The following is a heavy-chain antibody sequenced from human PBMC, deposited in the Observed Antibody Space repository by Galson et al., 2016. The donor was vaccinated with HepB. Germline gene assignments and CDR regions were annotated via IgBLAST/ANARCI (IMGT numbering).Heavy chain of an antibody. CDR1: GGSISHYY. V-gene: IGHV4-59*01. Sequence: SETLSLTCTVSGGSISHYYWSWIRQPPGKGLEWIGYIYYSGSTNYNPSLKSRVTMSVDTSKNQFSLRLNSVTAADTAVYYCARGQWDGNYSDSSGPIGAFDIWGQGTMVTVSS. CDR3: ARGQWDGNYSDSSGPIGAFDI. CDR2: IYYSGST. J-gene: IGHJ3*02. D-gene: IGHD3-22*01.